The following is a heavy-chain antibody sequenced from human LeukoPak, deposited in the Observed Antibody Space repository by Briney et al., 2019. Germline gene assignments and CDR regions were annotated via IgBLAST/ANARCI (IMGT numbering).Heavy chain of an antibody. J-gene: IGHJ6*03. CDR1: GFTFSNYW. CDR2: INTDGCSS. V-gene: IGHV3-74*01. CDR3: ARGSYYMDV. Sequence: PGGSLRLSCAASGFTFSNYWMHWVRQAPGKGLVWVSRINTDGCSSTYADSVKGRFTISRDNAKNTLYLQMNSLRAEDTAVYYCARGSYYMDVWGKGTTVTVSS.